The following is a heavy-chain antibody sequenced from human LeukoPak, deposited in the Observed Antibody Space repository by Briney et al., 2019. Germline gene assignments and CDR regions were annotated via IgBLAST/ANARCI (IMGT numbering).Heavy chain of an antibody. CDR3: ELTGYHSYYYYYYMDV. CDR1: GYSISSGYY. D-gene: IGHD3-9*01. J-gene: IGHJ6*03. Sequence: SETLSLTCTVSGYSISSGYYWGWIRQPPGKGLEWIGSIYHSGSTYYNPSLKSRVTISVDTSKNQFSLKLSSVTAADTAVYYCELTGYHSYYYYYYMDVWGKGTTVTVSS. V-gene: IGHV4-38-2*02. CDR2: IYHSGST.